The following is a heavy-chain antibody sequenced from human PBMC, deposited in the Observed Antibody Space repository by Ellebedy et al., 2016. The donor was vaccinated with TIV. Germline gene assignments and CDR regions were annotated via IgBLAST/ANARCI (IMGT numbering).Heavy chain of an antibody. J-gene: IGHJ4*02. D-gene: IGHD3-9*01. Sequence: AASVKVSCKASGYTFTGYYLHWVRQAPGQGPEWMGWINPESADTNYAQNFQGRVTLTSDTSISTAFMELSSLGSDDTAVYYCGRDPGSFEPHYYFDYWGQGTLVTVSS. CDR3: GRDPGSFEPHYYFDY. CDR1: GYTFTGYY. CDR2: INPESADT. V-gene: IGHV1-2*02.